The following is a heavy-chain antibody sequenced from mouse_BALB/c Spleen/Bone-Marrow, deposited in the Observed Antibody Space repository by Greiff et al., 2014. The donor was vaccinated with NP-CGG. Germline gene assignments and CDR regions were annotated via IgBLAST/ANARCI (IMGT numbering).Heavy chain of an antibody. D-gene: IGHD2-10*01. V-gene: IGHV5-12*02. Sequence: EVMLVESGGGLVQPGGSLKLSCATSGFTFSDYYMYWVRQTPEKRLECVAYISNGGGSTYYPDTVKGRFTISRDNAKNTLYLQMSRLKSEDTAMYYCARQGAYSYFDYWGQGTTLTVSS. CDR1: GFTFSDYY. CDR3: ARQGAYSYFDY. CDR2: ISNGGGST. J-gene: IGHJ2*01.